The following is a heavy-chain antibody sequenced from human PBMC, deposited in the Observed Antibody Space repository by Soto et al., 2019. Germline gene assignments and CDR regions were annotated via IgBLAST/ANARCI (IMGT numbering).Heavy chain of an antibody. D-gene: IGHD3-22*01. J-gene: IGHJ4*02. V-gene: IGHV1-3*01. Sequence: ASVKVSCKASGYTFTSYAMHWVRQAPGQRLEWMGWINAGNGNTKYSQKFQGRVTITRDTSASTAYMELSSLRSEDTAVYYCARDPEGYYYDSSGYFGYWGQGTMVTVSS. CDR1: GYTFTSYA. CDR3: ARDPEGYYYDSSGYFGY. CDR2: INAGNGNT.